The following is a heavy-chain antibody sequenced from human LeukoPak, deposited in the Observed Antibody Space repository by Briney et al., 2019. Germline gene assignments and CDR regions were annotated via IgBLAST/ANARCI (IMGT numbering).Heavy chain of an antibody. V-gene: IGHV3-72*01. CDR2: IRNKANGYTT. CDR1: GFTFSDHY. Sequence: PGGSLRLSCAASGFTFSDHYMDWVRQAPGKGLEWVGRIRNKANGYTTEYAASVKGRFTISRDDSKNSLYLRMNSLKTEDTAVYYCARGPSSGYHEYWGQGTVVTVSS. CDR3: ARGPSSGYHEY. J-gene: IGHJ4*02. D-gene: IGHD3-22*01.